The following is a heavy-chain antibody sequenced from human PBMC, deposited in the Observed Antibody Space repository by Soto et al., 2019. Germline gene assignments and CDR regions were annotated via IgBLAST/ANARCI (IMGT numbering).Heavy chain of an antibody. CDR1: GFTFSSYA. Sequence: GGSLRLSCAASGFTFSSYAMHWVRQAPGKGLEWVAVISYDGSNKYYAYSVKGRFTISRDNSKNTLYLQMNSLRAEDTAVYYCASDGGYSYGQQESLRDPPAEYWG. CDR2: ISYDGSNK. CDR3: ASDGGYSYGQQESLRDPPAEY. D-gene: IGHD5-18*01. V-gene: IGHV3-30-3*01. J-gene: IGHJ4*01.